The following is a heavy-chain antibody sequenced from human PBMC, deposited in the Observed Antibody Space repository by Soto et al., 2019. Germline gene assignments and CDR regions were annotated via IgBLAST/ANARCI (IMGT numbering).Heavy chain of an antibody. Sequence: SEILSLTCTVSGGSISSYYWSWIRQPPGKGLEWIGYIYYSGSTHYNPSLKSRVTISVDTSKNQFSLKLSSVTAADTAVYYCARHAPYCSSTSHCAYGMDVWGQGTTVTVS. D-gene: IGHD2-2*01. V-gene: IGHV4-59*08. CDR1: GGSISSYY. CDR3: ARHAPYCSSTSHCAYGMDV. CDR2: IYYSGST. J-gene: IGHJ6*02.